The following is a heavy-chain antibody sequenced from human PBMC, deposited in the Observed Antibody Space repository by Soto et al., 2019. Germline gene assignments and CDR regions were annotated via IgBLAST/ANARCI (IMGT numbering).Heavy chain of an antibody. CDR2: IIPIYRAS. V-gene: IGHV1-69*01. Sequence: QVQLVQSEAEVKKPGSSVKVSCKASGGSFGNLAISWVRQAPGQGLEWVAGIIPIYRASNYAEHFRGRTRLTLDESTATTSLQLSSLTSEDSAIYYCATDTKGGYNYWFFALWGRGTQVTVSS. J-gene: IGHJ2*01. D-gene: IGHD6-25*01. CDR1: GGSFGNLA. CDR3: ATDTKGGYNYWFFAL.